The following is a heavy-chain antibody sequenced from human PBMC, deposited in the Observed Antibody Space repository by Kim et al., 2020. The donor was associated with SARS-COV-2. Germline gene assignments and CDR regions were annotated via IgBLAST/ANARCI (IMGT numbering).Heavy chain of an antibody. CDR3: AKDGRGGYSHSSDAFDI. CDR2: ISGDGGST. CDR1: GFTFDDYA. V-gene: IGHV3-43*02. D-gene: IGHD2-15*01. Sequence: GGSLRLSCAASGFTFDDYAMHWVRQAQGKGVEWVSLISGDGGSTYYADSVKGRFTISRDNSKKSLYLQMNSLRTEDNALYYCAKDGRGGYSHSSDAFDIWGQGTMVTVSS. J-gene: IGHJ3*02.